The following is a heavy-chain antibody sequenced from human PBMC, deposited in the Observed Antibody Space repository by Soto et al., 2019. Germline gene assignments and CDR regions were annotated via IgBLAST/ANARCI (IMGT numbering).Heavy chain of an antibody. D-gene: IGHD3-22*01. V-gene: IGHV4-39*02. CDR3: ARPHYDSNTFYSFFDY. Sequence: SETLSLTCTVSGGSISSSSYYWGWIRQPPGKGLEWIGSIYYSGHTNYNPSLKSRVTISIDTSKNHFSLELTSVTAADTAVYYCARPHYDSNTFYSFFDYWDQGTLVTVSS. CDR1: GGSISSSSYY. CDR2: IYYSGHT. J-gene: IGHJ4*02.